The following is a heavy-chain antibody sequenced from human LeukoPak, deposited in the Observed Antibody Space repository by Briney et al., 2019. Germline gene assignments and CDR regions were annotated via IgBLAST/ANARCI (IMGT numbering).Heavy chain of an antibody. CDR3: ARGAYYYED. V-gene: IGHV3-48*01. D-gene: IGHD3-22*01. CDR2: ISSSSSTI. Sequence: PGGSLRLSCAASVFTFSSHSMNWVRQAPRNGLEWVSYISSSSSTIYYADSVKGRFTISRDNAKNSLYLQMNSLRAEDTAVYYCARGAYYYEDWGQGTLVTVSS. J-gene: IGHJ4*02. CDR1: VFTFSSHS.